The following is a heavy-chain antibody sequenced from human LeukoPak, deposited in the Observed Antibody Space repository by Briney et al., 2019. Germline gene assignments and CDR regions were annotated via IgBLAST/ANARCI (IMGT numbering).Heavy chain of an antibody. J-gene: IGHJ6*03. CDR2: INPNRGST. V-gene: IGHV1-46*01. CDR3: ARGGLRVMVYRLYYMDV. Sequence: ASVKVSCKASGYTFTSYYMYWVRQSPGQGLEWMGIINPNRGSTSYTQKFQGRVTMTRDTSISTAYMELTRLRSDDTAVYYCARGGLRVMVYRLYYMDVWGKGTTVTVSS. D-gene: IGHD2-8*01. CDR1: GYTFTSYY.